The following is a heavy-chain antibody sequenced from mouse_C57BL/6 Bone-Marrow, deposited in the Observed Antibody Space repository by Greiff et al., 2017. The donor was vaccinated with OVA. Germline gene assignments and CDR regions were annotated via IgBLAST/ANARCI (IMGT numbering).Heavy chain of an antibody. CDR3: AKKYDGLDWYFDV. V-gene: IGHV2-5*01. Sequence: VKVVESGPGLVQPSQSLSITCTVSGFSLTSYGVHWVRQSPGKGLEWLGVIWSGGSTDYNAAFMSRLSITKDNSKSQVFFKMNSLQADDTAIYYCAKKYDGLDWYFDVWGTGTTVTVSS. CDR1: GFSLTSYG. D-gene: IGHD2-3*01. CDR2: IWSGGST. J-gene: IGHJ1*03.